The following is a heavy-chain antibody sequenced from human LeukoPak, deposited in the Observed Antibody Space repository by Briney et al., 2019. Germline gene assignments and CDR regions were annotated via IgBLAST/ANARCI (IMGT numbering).Heavy chain of an antibody. J-gene: IGHJ4*02. CDR3: AKHFCTGLDCSLFDS. CDR2: LYTGGDT. V-gene: IGHV3-53*01. CDR1: GFTVSAHY. D-gene: IGHD3/OR15-3a*01. Sequence: PGGSLRLSCAVSGFTVSAHYMSWVRQAPGKGLECVSFLYTGGDTYYADSVKGRFTISRDNSKNALSLQLNSLRPEDTALYYCAKHFCTGLDCSLFDSWGQGTLVTVSS.